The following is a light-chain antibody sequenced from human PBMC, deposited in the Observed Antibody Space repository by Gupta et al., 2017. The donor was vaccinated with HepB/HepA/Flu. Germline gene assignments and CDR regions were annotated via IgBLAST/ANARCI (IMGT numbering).Light chain of an antibody. V-gene: IGKV1-39*01. CDR2: AAS. Sequence: DIQMTQSPSSLSASIGDRVTITCRASQSISKNLNWYQQKPGKAPKVLIYAASSLQSGVPSRFSGSGSGTXFTLTIXSLQPEDFATFYCQQSYRTPPTFGXGTKVEIK. J-gene: IGKJ1*01. CDR3: QQSYRTPPT. CDR1: QSISKN.